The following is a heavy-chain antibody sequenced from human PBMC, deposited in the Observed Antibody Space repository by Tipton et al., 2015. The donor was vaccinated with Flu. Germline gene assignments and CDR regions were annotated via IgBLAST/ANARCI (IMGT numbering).Heavy chain of an antibody. CDR2: ISWNSGSI. J-gene: IGHJ4*02. CDR3: AKAADPYGDYANYFDY. Sequence: SLRLSCAASGFTFDDYAMHWVRQAPGKGLEWVSGISWNSGSIGYADSVKGRFTISRDNAKNSLYLQMNSLRAEDMALYYCAKAADPYGDYANYFDYWGQGTLVTVS. D-gene: IGHD4-17*01. CDR1: GFTFDDYA. V-gene: IGHV3-9*03.